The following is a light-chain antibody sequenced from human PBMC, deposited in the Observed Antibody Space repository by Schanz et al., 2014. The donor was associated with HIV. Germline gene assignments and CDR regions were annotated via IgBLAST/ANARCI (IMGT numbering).Light chain of an antibody. CDR3: AAWDDSLGGFYV. V-gene: IGLV1-47*01. CDR1: SSNIGRNA. Sequence: QSALTQPPSASGTPGQRVIISCSGSSSNIGRNAVYWYQHRPGSAPKVIIYKDNQRPSGVPDRFSGSKSGTSASLVISGLRSEDEALYYCAAWDDSLGGFYVFGTGTKLTVL. J-gene: IGLJ1*01. CDR2: KDN.